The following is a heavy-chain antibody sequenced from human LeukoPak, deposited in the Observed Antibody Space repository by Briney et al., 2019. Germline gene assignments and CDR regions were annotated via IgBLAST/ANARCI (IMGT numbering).Heavy chain of an antibody. CDR2: INYKIDGGTI. J-gene: IGHJ4*02. D-gene: IGHD1-1*01. CDR1: GFTFSQDW. Sequence: GGSLRLSCAGSGFTFSQDWMSWVRQAPGKGLEWLGLINYKIDGGTIDYAVTVKGRFTISRDDSKNTLYLQMNSLKTGDTAVYYCSKYNSYDALDYWGQGTLVTVS. CDR3: SKYNSYDALDY. V-gene: IGHV3-15*01.